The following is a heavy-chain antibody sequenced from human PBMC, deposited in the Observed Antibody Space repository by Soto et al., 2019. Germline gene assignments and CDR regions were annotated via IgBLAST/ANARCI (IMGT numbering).Heavy chain of an antibody. CDR2: ISYDGSNK. Sequence: QVQLVESGGGVVQPGRSLRLSCAASGFTFSSSGMHGVRQAPGKGLEWVAVISYDGSNKYYADSVKGRFTISRDNSKNTLYLQMNSLRAEDTAVYFCPKDGSPEGKDYLGQGNLVTVSS. CDR3: PKDGSPEGKDY. J-gene: IGHJ4*02. CDR1: GFTFSSSG. V-gene: IGHV3-30*18. D-gene: IGHD3-10*01.